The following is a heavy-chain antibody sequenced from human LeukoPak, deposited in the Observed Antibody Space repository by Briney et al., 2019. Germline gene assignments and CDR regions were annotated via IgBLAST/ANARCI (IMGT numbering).Heavy chain of an antibody. CDR2: IGSSSTYI. D-gene: IGHD1-26*01. Sequence: PGGSLRLSCAASGFTFSDYRMNWVRQAPGKGLEWVSSIGSSSTYIYYADSVRGRFTISRDNDKTSLYLQMNSLRAEDTAVYYCATYSGTYSLDYWGQGTLVTVSS. J-gene: IGHJ4*02. CDR3: ATYSGTYSLDY. V-gene: IGHV3-21*01. CDR1: GFTFSDYR.